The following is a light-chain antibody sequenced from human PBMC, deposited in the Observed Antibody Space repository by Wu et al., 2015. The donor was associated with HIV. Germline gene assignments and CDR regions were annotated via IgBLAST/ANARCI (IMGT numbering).Light chain of an antibody. J-gene: IGKJ1*01. CDR3: QQRSNWPWT. CDR1: QDISTF. V-gene: IGKV1-39*01. Sequence: DIQMTQSPSSLSASVGDRVTITCRASQDISTFLNWYQQKPGKAPKLLIYAASSLQSGVPSRFSGSGSGTDFTLTISSLQPEDFATYYCQQRSNWPWTFGQGTRVEIK. CDR2: AAS.